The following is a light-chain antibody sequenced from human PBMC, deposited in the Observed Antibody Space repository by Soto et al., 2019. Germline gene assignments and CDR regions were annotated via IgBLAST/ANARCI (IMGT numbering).Light chain of an antibody. J-gene: IGKJ1*01. V-gene: IGKV3-15*01. CDR3: QQYSEWPWT. CDR2: GAS. CDR1: QSVYSS. Sequence: EIVMTQSPATLSVSPGERATLSCRASQSVYSSVAWYQYRPGQTPRPLMHGASIRAIGVSARFSGSGAGTEFTLTISSLQSEDFAIYYCQQYSEWPWTFGQGTKVEIK.